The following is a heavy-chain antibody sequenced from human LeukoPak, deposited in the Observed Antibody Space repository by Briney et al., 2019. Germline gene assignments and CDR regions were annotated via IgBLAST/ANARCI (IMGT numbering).Heavy chain of an antibody. V-gene: IGHV4-34*01. CDR1: GGSFSGYY. CDR3: ASLRQ. CDR2: INHSGST. J-gene: IGHJ4*02. D-gene: IGHD6-25*01. Sequence: SETLSLTCAVYGGSFSGYYWSWIRQPPGKGLEWIGEINHSGSTNYNPPLKSRVTISVDTSKNQFSLKLSSVTAADTAVYYCASLRQWGQGTLVSVSS.